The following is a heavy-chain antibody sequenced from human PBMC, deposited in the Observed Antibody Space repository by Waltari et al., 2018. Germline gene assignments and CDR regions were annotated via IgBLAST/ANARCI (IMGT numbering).Heavy chain of an antibody. D-gene: IGHD2-8*02. Sequence: QVQLQESGPGLVKPSETLSLTCAVSGYSISSGYYWGWIRQPPGKGLEWIGSIYHIGGTYYDRSLKRRVTISVDTSKNQCSLQLSPVTAADTAVYYCAGTEYYYYYYMDVWGKGTTVTVSS. CDR2: IYHIGGT. CDR1: GYSISSGYY. V-gene: IGHV4-38-2*01. CDR3: AGTEYYYYYYMDV. J-gene: IGHJ6*03.